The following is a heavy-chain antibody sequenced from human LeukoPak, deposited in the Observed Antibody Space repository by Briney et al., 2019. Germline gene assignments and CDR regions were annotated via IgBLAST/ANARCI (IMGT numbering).Heavy chain of an antibody. CDR1: GYTFTGYS. J-gene: IGHJ4*02. CDR2: INPNSGGT. V-gene: IGHV1-2*02. D-gene: IGHD3-10*01. Sequence: ASVKVSCKASGYTFTGYSIHWVRQAPGQGLEWMGWINPNSGGTNYAQRFEGRVTMTRDTSISTAYMELSRLRSDDTAVYYCARDSGYYYGSGSYSRFDYWGQGTPVTVSS. CDR3: ARDSGYYYGSGSYSRFDY.